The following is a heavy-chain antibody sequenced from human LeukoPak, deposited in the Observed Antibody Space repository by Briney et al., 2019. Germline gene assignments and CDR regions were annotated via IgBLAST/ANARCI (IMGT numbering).Heavy chain of an antibody. CDR2: ISSDGSNK. CDR3: ARDKSVLLWFWPMDV. J-gene: IGHJ6*02. V-gene: IGHV3-30-3*01. Sequence: GGSLRLSCAASGFTFSSYAMHWVRQAPGKGLEWVAVISSDGSNKYYADSVKGRFTISRDNSKNTLYLQMNSLRAEDTAVYYCARDKSVLLWFWPMDVWGQGTTVTVSS. CDR1: GFTFSSYA. D-gene: IGHD3-10*01.